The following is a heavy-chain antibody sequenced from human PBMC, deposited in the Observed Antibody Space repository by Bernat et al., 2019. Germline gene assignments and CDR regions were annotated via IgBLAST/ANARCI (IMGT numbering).Heavy chain of an antibody. V-gene: IGHV3-33*01. D-gene: IGHD5-12*01. CDR2: IWYDGSNK. CDR3: ASCSGYDLGY. CDR1: GFTFSSYG. J-gene: IGHJ4*02. Sequence: QVQLVESGGGVVQPGRSLRLSCAASGFTFSSYGMHWVRQAPGKGLERVAVIWYDGSNKYYADSVKGRFTISRDNSKNTLYLQMNSLRAEDTAVYYCASCSGYDLGYWGQGTLVTVSS.